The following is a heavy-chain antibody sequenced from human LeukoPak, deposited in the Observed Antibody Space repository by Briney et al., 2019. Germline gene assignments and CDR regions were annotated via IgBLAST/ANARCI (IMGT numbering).Heavy chain of an antibody. D-gene: IGHD5-18*01. CDR3: TRPSDTAMARFDY. J-gene: IGHJ4*02. CDR2: IRSKANSYAT. Sequence: GGSLRLSCADSRFTFSGSAMHWVRQASGKGLEWVGRIRSKANSYATAYAASVKGRFTISRDDSKNTAYLQMNSLKTEDTAVYYCTRPSDTAMARFDYWGQGTLVTVSS. V-gene: IGHV3-73*01. CDR1: RFTFSGSA.